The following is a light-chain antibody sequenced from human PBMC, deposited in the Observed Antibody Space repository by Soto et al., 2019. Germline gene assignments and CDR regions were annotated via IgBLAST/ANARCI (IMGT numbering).Light chain of an antibody. J-gene: IGLJ1*01. V-gene: IGLV2-23*02. CDR1: SSDVGSYNL. CDR3: CSYAGSSTFVYV. CDR2: EVS. Sequence: QSVLNQPASVSGSPGQSITIFCTGTSSDVGSYNLVSWYQQHPGKAPKLMIYEVSKRPSGVSNRFSGSKSGNTASLTISGLQAEDEADYYCCSYAGSSTFVYVFGTGTKVHRP.